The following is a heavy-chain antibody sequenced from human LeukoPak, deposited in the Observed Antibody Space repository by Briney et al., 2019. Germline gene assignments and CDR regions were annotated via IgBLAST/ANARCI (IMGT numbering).Heavy chain of an antibody. CDR1: GGSFSGYY. CDR3: ASDSYASRDY. V-gene: IGHV4-34*01. J-gene: IGHJ4*02. CDR2: INHSGST. Sequence: SETLSLTCAVYGGSFSGYYWSWIRQPPGKGLEWIGEINHSGSTNYNPSLKSRVTISVDTSKNQFSLKLSSVTAADTAVYYCASDSYASRDYWGQGTLVTVSS. D-gene: IGHD5-18*01.